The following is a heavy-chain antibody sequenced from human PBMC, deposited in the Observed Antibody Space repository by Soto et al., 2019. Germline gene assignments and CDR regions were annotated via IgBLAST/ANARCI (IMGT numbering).Heavy chain of an antibody. CDR3: ARDTSPYDSSGYRPEGRYYYYYYGMDV. CDR2: INPSGGST. J-gene: IGHJ6*02. CDR1: GYTFTSYY. D-gene: IGHD3-22*01. Sequence: ASVKVSCKASGYTFTSYYMHWVRQAPGQGLEWMGIINPSGGSTSYAQKFQGRVTMTRDTSTSTVYMELSSLRSEDTAVYYCARDTSPYDSSGYRPEGRYYYYYYGMDVWGQGTTVTVSS. V-gene: IGHV1-46*01.